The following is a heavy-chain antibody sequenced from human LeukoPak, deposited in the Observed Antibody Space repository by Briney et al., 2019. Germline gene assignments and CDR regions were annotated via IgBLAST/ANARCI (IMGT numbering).Heavy chain of an antibody. J-gene: IGHJ5*02. CDR3: ARVFGIAENWFDP. CDR1: GYTFTSYG. Sequence: ASVKVSCTASGYTFTSYGISWVRQAPGQGLEWMGWISAYNGNTNYAKKLQGRVTMTTDTSTRTAYMELRRLRSDDTAVYYCARVFGIAENWFDPWGQGTPVTVSS. CDR2: ISAYNGNT. V-gene: IGHV1-18*01. D-gene: IGHD6-13*01.